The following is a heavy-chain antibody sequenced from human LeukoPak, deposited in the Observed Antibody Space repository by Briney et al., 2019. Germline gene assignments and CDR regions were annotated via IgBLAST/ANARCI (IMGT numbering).Heavy chain of an antibody. CDR2: INHSGST. D-gene: IGHD3-10*01. CDR3: ARVVYYGSGSQFDY. Sequence: SETLSLTCAVYGGSFSGYYWSWIRQPPGKGLEWIGEINHSGSTNCNPSLKSRVTISLDKARNQFSLKLSSVTAADTAAYYCARVVYYGSGSQFDYWGQGTLVTVSS. J-gene: IGHJ4*02. V-gene: IGHV4-34*01. CDR1: GGSFSGYY.